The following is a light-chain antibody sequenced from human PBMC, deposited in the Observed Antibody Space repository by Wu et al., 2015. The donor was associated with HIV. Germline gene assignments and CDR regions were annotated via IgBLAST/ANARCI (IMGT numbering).Light chain of an antibody. CDR2: TAS. J-gene: IGKJ1*01. CDR3: QQYYTLPRT. CDR1: HDISSS. Sequence: DIQMTQSPSSLSASVGDRVNITCRASHDISSSLAWFQQKPGKGPKLLLYTASRLESGVPSRFSGSGSGTDYTLTISSLQPEDFVIYFCQQYYTLPRTFGQGTQGWKS. V-gene: IGKV1-NL1*01.